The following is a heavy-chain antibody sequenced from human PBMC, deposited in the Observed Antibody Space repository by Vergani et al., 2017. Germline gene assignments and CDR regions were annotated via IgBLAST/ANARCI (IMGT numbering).Heavy chain of an antibody. CDR1: GDSISSGVYY. V-gene: IGHV4-31*03. Sequence: QVQLQESGPGLVKPSQTLPLTCSVSGDSISSGVYYWNWIRPHPGKGLEWIRYIYSTVSTHHNPSLRRRINMSVDTSKDQFSLKLNLVTAADTAMYYCAKMGAYXEGEAIHYGYFDSWGPGILVTVSS. CDR2: IYSTVST. CDR3: AKMGAYXEGEAIHYGYFDS. J-gene: IGHJ4*02. D-gene: IGHD2-21*01.